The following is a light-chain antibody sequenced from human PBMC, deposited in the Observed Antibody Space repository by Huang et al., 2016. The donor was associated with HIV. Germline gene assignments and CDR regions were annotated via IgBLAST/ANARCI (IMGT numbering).Light chain of an antibody. Sequence: DIQMTQSPSSLSASVGDRVAITCRASQGISNSLAWYQQKPGKAPKLLLYAASRLEGGVTCRFSGSGSGTVYTLTISSLQPEDVAIYHCQQYHGVPWTFGQGTKVEVK. CDR1: QGISNS. J-gene: IGKJ1*01. CDR2: AAS. V-gene: IGKV1-NL1*01. CDR3: QQYHGVPWT.